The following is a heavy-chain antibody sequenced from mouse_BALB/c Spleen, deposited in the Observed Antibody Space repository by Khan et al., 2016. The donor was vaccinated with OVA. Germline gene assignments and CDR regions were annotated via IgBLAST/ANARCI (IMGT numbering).Heavy chain of an antibody. D-gene: IGHD3-1*01. Sequence: QVQLKQSGAELVKPGASVKMSCKASGYTFTSYKMHWVKQRPGQGLEWIGYINPSSGYTKYNQKFKDKATLTADKSSSTAYMQLSNLTSEDSAVYYCARKSTRASYWGQGTTLTVSS. V-gene: IGHV1-4*01. CDR2: INPSSGYT. J-gene: IGHJ2*01. CDR3: ARKSTRASY. CDR1: GYTFTSYK.